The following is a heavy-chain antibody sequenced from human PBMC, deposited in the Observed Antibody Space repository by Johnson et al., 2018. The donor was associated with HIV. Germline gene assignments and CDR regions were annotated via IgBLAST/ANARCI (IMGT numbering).Heavy chain of an antibody. J-gene: IGHJ3*02. D-gene: IGHD3-16*01. CDR1: GFTFSNYG. V-gene: IGHV3-30*03. Sequence: QVQLVESGGGGVQPGRSLRLSCAASGFTFSNYGMHWVRQAPGKGLEWVAVISYDGSNKYYADSVKGRFTISRDNSKNTLYLQMNSLRAEDTAVYYCARQKLGGGWTLDDAFDIWGQGTMVTVSS. CDR3: ARQKLGGGWTLDDAFDI. CDR2: ISYDGSNK.